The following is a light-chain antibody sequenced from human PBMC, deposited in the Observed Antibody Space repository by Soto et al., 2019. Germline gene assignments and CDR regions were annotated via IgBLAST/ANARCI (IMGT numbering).Light chain of an antibody. CDR2: LGS. V-gene: IGKV2-28*01. J-gene: IGKJ1*01. Sequence: DIVMTRSPLSLPVTPGAPASISCRSSQSLLHSNGYNYLDWYLQKPGQSPQLLIYLGSNRASGVPDRFSGSGSGKDFTLKISRVEAEDVGVYYCMQPLQSWTVGQGTKVDIK. CDR1: QSLLHSNGYNY. CDR3: MQPLQSWT.